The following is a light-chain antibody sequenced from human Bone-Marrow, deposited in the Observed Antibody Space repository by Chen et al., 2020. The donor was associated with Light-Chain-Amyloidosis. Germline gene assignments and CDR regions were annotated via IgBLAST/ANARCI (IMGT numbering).Light chain of an antibody. CDR3: LQDYNYPRT. J-gene: IGKJ3*01. CDR1: QGIRNE. V-gene: IGKV1-6*01. CDR2: AAS. Sequence: AIQMTQSPSSLSASLGDRVTITCRASQGIRNELAWYQQKPGKAPKLLISAASPLESGVPSRFSGSGSGTDFTLTISSLQPEDFATYYCLQDYNYPRTFGPGTKVDIK.